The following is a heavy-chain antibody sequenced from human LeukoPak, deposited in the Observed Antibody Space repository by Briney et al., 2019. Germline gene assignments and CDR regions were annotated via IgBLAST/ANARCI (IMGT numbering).Heavy chain of an antibody. CDR3: ARSSPVGYDF. V-gene: IGHV4-34*01. J-gene: IGHJ4*02. D-gene: IGHD1-26*01. Sequence: SETLSLTCTVYGSSFSGCNWSWIRQPLGKGLEWIGEINHAGGTNYNPSLRSRITISLDTSKNQFSLKVTSTTAADTALYYCARSSPVGYDFWGQGTLVTVSS. CDR1: GSSFSGCN. CDR2: INHAGGT.